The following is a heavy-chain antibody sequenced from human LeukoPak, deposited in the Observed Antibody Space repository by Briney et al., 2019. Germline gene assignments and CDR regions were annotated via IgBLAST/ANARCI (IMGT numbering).Heavy chain of an antibody. CDR1: GFTFSNYW. D-gene: IGHD1-26*01. CDR3: ARRRYSGSSQHFDY. V-gene: IGHV3-20*04. Sequence: GGSLRLSCAASGFTFSNYWMHWVRQAPGKGLEWVSGINWNGGSTGYADFVKGRFTISRDSAKNSLYLQMNSLRAEDTAVCYCARRRYSGSSQHFDYWGQGTLVTVSS. CDR2: INWNGGST. J-gene: IGHJ4*02.